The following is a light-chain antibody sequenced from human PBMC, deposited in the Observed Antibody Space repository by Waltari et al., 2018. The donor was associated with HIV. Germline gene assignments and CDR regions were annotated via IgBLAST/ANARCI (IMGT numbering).Light chain of an antibody. Sequence: IVMTQSPVTLSVSPGERATLSCRASQSICSKLAWYQHKPGQPPRLRIYGAPTRATDVPSRCSGSGSGTDLALTISSLQSEDFAVYYCQQYYNWPPATFGQGTKVEIK. J-gene: IGKJ1*01. CDR1: QSICSK. CDR3: QQYYNWPPAT. CDR2: GAP. V-gene: IGKV3-15*01.